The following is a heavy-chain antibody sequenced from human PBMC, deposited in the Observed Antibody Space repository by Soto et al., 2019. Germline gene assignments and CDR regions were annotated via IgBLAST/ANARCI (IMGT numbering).Heavy chain of an antibody. V-gene: IGHV3-30*18. CDR2: ISYDGSNK. J-gene: IGHJ2*01. CDR3: AKWGIAALYWYFDL. CDR1: GFTFSSYG. Sequence: VGSLRLSCAASGFTFSSYGMHWVRQAPGKGLEWVAVISYDGSNKYYADSVKGRFTISRDNSKNTLYLQMNSLRAEDTAVYYCAKWGIAALYWYFDLWGRGTLVTVSS. D-gene: IGHD6-13*01.